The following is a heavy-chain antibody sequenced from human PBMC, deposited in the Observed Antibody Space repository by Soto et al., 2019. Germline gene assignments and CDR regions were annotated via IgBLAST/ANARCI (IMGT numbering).Heavy chain of an antibody. CDR3: ARILYGPLGF. V-gene: IGHV1-3*01. CDR2: INAANGNT. Sequence: QVQFVQSGAEVKKPGASVKISCKASGYLFTEYALHWVRQAPGQRPEWMAWINAANGNTQYSQKFQGRITVSSDTSASTAYLDLHSLRSEDTAVYYCARILYGPLGFWGQGTLVTVSS. CDR1: GYLFTEYA. J-gene: IGHJ4*02. D-gene: IGHD3-16*01.